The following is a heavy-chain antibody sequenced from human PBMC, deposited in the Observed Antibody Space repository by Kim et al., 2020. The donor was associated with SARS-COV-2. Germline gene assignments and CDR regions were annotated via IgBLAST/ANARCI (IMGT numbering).Heavy chain of an antibody. CDR3: ARGTPCGGDCYIFDY. V-gene: IGHV1-8*01. Sequence: QKFQGRGTMTRNTSISTAYMELSSLRSEDTAVYYCARGTPCGGDCYIFDYWGQGTLVTVSS. D-gene: IGHD2-21*02. J-gene: IGHJ4*02.